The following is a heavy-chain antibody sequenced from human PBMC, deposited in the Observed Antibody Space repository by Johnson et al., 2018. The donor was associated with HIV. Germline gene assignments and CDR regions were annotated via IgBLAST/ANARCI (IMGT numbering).Heavy chain of an antibody. V-gene: IGHV3-NL1*01. CDR1: GLSFSNFG. CDR2: INWNGGST. D-gene: IGHD5/OR15-5a*01. CDR3: AKHNGNSLYWYAFDI. J-gene: IGHJ3*02. Sequence: VQLVESGGGVVQPGKSLTLSCVVSGLSFSNFGIHWVRQAPGKGPEWVSGINWNGGSTGYADSVKGRFTISRDNSKNTLYLQMDSLRAEDTAVYYCAKHNGNSLYWYAFDIWGQGTMVTVSS.